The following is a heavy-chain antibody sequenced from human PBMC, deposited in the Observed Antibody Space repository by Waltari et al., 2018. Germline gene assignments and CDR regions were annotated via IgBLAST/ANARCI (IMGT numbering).Heavy chain of an antibody. Sequence: QVQLQESGPGLVKPSETLSLTCAVSGGSINSYYWSWIRQPPGKGLEWIGHIQYSGSTTCRYSLRSRLSISLDTSKNQFSLKLRSVSAADTAIYYCARLTGYSQESFFDHWGQGALITVSS. D-gene: IGHD3-9*01. CDR3: ARLTGYSQESFFDH. CDR1: GGSINSYY. J-gene: IGHJ4*02. V-gene: IGHV4-59*01. CDR2: IQYSGST.